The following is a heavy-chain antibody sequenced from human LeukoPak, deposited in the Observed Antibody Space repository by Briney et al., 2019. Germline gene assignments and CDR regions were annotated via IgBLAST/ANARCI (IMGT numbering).Heavy chain of an antibody. CDR2: ISTSSSSI. CDR1: GFTFSSYN. V-gene: IGHV3-48*01. D-gene: IGHD2-2*01. Sequence: PGGSLRLSCAASGFTFSSYNMNWVRQAPGKGLEWVSYISTSSSSIHYADSVKGRFTISRDNSKNALYLQMNSLRAEDTAVYYCASSPCSSTSCCFDYWGQGTLVTVSS. CDR3: ASSPCSSTSCCFDY. J-gene: IGHJ4*02.